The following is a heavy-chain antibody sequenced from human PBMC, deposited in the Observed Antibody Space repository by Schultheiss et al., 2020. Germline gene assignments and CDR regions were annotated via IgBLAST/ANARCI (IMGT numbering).Heavy chain of an antibody. CDR1: GFTFSSYA. J-gene: IGHJ6*02. D-gene: IGHD2-15*01. CDR3: ARSRGGSFGSYYYYGMDV. V-gene: IGHV3-64*01. Sequence: GESLKISCAASGFTFSSYAMHWVRQAPGKGLEYVSAISSNGGSTYYANSVKGRFTISRDNSKNTLYLQMGSLRAEDMALYYCARSRGGSFGSYYYYGMDVWGQGTTVTVSS. CDR2: ISSNGGST.